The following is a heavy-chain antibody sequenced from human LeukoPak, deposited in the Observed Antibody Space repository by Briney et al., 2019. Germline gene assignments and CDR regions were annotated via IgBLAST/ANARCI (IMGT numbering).Heavy chain of an antibody. D-gene: IGHD1-26*01. V-gene: IGHV3-23*01. J-gene: IGHJ4*02. Sequence: QPGGSLRLSCAASGFTFSSYWMSWVRQAPGKGLEWVSAISGSGGSTYYADSVKGRFTISRDNSKNTLYLQMSSLRAEDTAVFYCAKRNPSGGSYSFDYWGQGTLVTVSS. CDR2: ISGSGGST. CDR3: AKRNPSGGSYSFDY. CDR1: GFTFSSYW.